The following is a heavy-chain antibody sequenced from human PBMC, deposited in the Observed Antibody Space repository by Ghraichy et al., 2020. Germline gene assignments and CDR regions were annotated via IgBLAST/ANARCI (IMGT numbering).Heavy chain of an antibody. CDR2: INDSGDRT. Sequence: GGSLRLSCAASGFTFGSYTMNWVRQAPGKGPEWVSAINDSGDRTYYADSVKGRFTISRDNSKNTLYLQMNSLRAEDTALYYCANLGGDAFDIWGQGTMVSDSS. CDR1: GFTFGSYT. J-gene: IGHJ3*02. V-gene: IGHV3-23*01. D-gene: IGHD3-16*01. CDR3: ANLGGDAFDI.